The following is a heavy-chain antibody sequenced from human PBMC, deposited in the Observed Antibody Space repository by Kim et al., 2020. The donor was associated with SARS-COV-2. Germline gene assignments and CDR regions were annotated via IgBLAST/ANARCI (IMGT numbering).Heavy chain of an antibody. J-gene: IGHJ2*01. CDR1: GGSISSYY. CDR2: IYYSGST. D-gene: IGHD3-22*01. V-gene: IGHV4-59*08. CDR3: ARQVDSSGPYWYFDL. Sequence: SETLSLTCTVSGGSISSYYWSWIRQPPGKGLEWIGYIYYSGSTNYNPSLKSRVTISVDTSKTQFSLKLSSVTAADTAVYYCARQVDSSGPYWYFDLWGRGTLVTVSS.